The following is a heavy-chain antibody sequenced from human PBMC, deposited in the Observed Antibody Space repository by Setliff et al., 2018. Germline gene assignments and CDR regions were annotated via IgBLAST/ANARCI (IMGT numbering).Heavy chain of an antibody. J-gene: IGHJ4*02. Sequence: PSETLSLTCSVSGGSISSYYWNWIRQPPGKGLEWLGYIHYSGNTNYNPSPKSRGTISIDTSKSQFSLNLSSVTAADTAVYYCARIAYGSGSYYFDYWGQGTLVTVSS. CDR3: ARIAYGSGSYYFDY. CDR2: IHYSGNT. V-gene: IGHV4-59*08. D-gene: IGHD3-10*01. CDR1: GGSISSYY.